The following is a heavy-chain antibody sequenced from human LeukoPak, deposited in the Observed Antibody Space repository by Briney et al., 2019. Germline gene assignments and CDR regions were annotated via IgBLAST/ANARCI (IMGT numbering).Heavy chain of an antibody. CDR2: ISYDGSNK. CDR1: GFTFSSYA. D-gene: IGHD3-16*01. Sequence: PXGSLRLSCAASGFTFSSYAMHWVRQAPGKGLEWVAVISYDGSNKYYADSVKGRFTISRDNSKNTLYLQMNSLRAEDTAVYYCARVWFDYWGQGTLVTVSS. J-gene: IGHJ4*02. V-gene: IGHV3-30-3*01. CDR3: ARVWFDY.